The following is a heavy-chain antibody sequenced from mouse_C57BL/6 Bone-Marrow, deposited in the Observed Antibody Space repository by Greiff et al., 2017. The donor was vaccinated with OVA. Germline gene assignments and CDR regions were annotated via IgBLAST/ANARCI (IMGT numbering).Heavy chain of an antibody. CDR2: IDPSDSYS. J-gene: IGHJ3*01. Sequence: QVQLKQPGAELVMPGASVKLSCKASGYTFTSYWMHWVKQRPGQGLEWIGEIDPSDSYSNSNQKFKGKSPLTVDKYSSTAYMQLSSLTSEDAAVDYYARERLQPFAYWGQGTLVTVSA. V-gene: IGHV1-69*01. CDR3: ARERLQPFAY. CDR1: GYTFTSYW. D-gene: IGHD2-13*01.